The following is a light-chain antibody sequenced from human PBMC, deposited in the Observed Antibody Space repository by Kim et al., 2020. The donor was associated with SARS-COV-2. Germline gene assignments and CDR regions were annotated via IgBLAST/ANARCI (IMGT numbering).Light chain of an antibody. CDR1: QSVRSRL. J-gene: IGKJ1*01. CDR2: GAS. Sequence: EIVLTQSPGTLSLSPGERVTLSCRASQSVRSRLLAWYQQKPGQPPRLLIYGASTRAAGTPDRFSGSGSETDFTLTISRLEPEDFAVYFCQQYGNSPQTFGRGTKVDIK. V-gene: IGKV3-20*01. CDR3: QQYGNSPQT.